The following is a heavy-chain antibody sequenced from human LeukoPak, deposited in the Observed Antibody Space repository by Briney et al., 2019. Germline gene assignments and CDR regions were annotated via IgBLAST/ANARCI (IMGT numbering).Heavy chain of an antibody. D-gene: IGHD6-13*01. J-gene: IGHJ3*02. CDR2: ISAYNGNT. CDR3: ARYIAAPPNDAFDI. Sequence: ASVKVSCKASGYTFTSYGISWLRQAPGHGLKWMGWISAYNGNTNYAQKLQSRVTMTTDTSTSTAYMELRSLRSDDTAVYYCARYIAAPPNDAFDIWGQGTMVTVSS. V-gene: IGHV1-18*01. CDR1: GYTFTSYG.